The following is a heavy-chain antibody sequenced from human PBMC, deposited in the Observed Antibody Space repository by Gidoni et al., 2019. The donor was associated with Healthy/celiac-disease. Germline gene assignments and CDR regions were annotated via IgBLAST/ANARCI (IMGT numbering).Heavy chain of an antibody. V-gene: IGHV3-23*01. D-gene: IGHD4-17*01. CDR2: SIGSVGST. Sequence: EVQLLESGGGLVQPGGSLRLSCAASGFTFSSYAKSWVRQAPGKGLEWVSASIGSVGSTYYADSVKGRFTISRDNSKNTLYLQMNSLRAEDTAVYYCAKDQAWNDYGDSHFQHWGQGTLVTVSS. J-gene: IGHJ1*01. CDR3: AKDQAWNDYGDSHFQH. CDR1: GFTFSSYA.